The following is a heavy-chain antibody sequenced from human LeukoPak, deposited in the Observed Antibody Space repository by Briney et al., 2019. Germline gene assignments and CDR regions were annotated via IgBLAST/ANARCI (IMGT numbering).Heavy chain of an antibody. CDR3: ATGLVAAAGTGAFDI. D-gene: IGHD6-13*01. V-gene: IGHV1-24*01. CDR2: FDPEDGET. CDR1: GYTLTELS. Sequence: ASVKVSCKVSGYTLTELSMHWVRQAPGKGLEWMGGFDPEDGETIYAQTFQGRVTMTEAPYTDTAYMELSSLRSEDTAVYYCATGLVAAAGTGAFDIWGQGTMVTVSS. J-gene: IGHJ3*02.